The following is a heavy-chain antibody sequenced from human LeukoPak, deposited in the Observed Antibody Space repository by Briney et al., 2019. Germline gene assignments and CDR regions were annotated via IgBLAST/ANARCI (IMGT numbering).Heavy chain of an antibody. CDR2: ISSSSSYI. CDR3: ARLTTTVTTPFDY. CDR1: GFTFSIYN. J-gene: IGHJ4*02. Sequence: GGSLRLSCAASGFTFSIYNMNWVRQAPGKGLEWVSSISSSSSYIYYADSVKGRFTISRDNAKNSLYLQMNNLRAEDTAVYYCARLTTTVTTPFDYWGQGTLVTVSS. D-gene: IGHD4-17*01. V-gene: IGHV3-21*01.